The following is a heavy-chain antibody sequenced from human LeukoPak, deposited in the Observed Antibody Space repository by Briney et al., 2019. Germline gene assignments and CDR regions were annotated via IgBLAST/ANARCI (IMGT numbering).Heavy chain of an antibody. CDR3: ATYADYGGSWPLDY. J-gene: IGHJ4*02. CDR1: GFTFSSYA. Sequence: GGSLRLSCAASGFTFSSYAMHWVRQAPGKGLEWVAVISYDGSHKYYADSVKGRFTISRDNSKNTVFLQMNTLRGEDTAVCYCATYADYGGSWPLDYWGQGTLVIVSS. D-gene: IGHD4-23*01. V-gene: IGHV3-30-3*01. CDR2: ISYDGSHK.